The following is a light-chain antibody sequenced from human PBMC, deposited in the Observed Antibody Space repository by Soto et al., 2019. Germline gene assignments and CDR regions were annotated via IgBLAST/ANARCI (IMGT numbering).Light chain of an antibody. CDR2: GAS. V-gene: IGKV3-15*01. CDR3: QQYNNWPRT. Sequence: EIVMTQSPVTLSVSPGEGATLSCWASQSIGKDVAWYQQRPGQAPRLLIYGASTRAPGIPARFSGSGSGTDFTLTISGLLSEDFALYYCQQYNNWPRTFGKGTNV. CDR1: QSIGKD. J-gene: IGKJ1*01.